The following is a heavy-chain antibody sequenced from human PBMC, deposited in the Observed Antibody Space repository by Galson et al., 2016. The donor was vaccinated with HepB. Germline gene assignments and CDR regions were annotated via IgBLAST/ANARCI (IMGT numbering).Heavy chain of an antibody. CDR3: VSYATGHGGTGY. J-gene: IGHJ4*02. CDR2: IYKSGDT. D-gene: IGHD1-7*01. V-gene: IGHV4-28*01. Sequence: SETLSLTCAVSGFSISSGNWWGWIRQPPGKGLEWIGYIYKSGDTHYSPSLKNRVTMSVDTSKNQFSLKLSSVTAADTARYYCVSYATGHGGTGYWGPGILVTVSS. CDR1: GFSISSGNW.